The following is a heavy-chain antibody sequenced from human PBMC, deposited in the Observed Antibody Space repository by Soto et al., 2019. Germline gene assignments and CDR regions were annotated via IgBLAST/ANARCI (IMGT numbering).Heavy chain of an antibody. CDR1: GFMFSSFG. CDR3: AKDSFRGLTIPPSYYSYGMDV. D-gene: IGHD3-10*01. Sequence: QVQLVESGGGVVQPGRSLRLSCAASGFMFSSFGMHWVRQAPGKGLEWVAIISYDGNNKDYADSVKGRFTISKDKSKNTLHLQMNSLRAEDTAVYYCAKDSFRGLTIPPSYYSYGMDVWGQGSPVTVSS. V-gene: IGHV3-30*18. CDR2: ISYDGNNK. J-gene: IGHJ6*02.